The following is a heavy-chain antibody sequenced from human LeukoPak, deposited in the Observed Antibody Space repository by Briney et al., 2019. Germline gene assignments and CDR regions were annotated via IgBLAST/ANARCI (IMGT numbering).Heavy chain of an antibody. D-gene: IGHD3-10*01. CDR3: VKDQYSGSGSYPDAFDF. CDR2: ISGGGSA. CDR1: GFSFSIYT. J-gene: IGHJ3*01. Sequence: PGGSLRLSCAASGFSFSIYTMTWVRQAPGMGLQWVSVISGGGSAYYADSVKGRFTVSRDNSRNAVYLQMNSLGVEDTAVYYCVKDQYSGSGSYPDAFDFWGQGTVVTVSS. V-gene: IGHV3-23*01.